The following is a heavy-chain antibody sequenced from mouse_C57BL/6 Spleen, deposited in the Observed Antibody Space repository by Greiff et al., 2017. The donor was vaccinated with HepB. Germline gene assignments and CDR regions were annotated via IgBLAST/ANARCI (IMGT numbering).Heavy chain of an antibody. CDR2: INPGSGGT. CDR3: ARERNYGSSLLDY. V-gene: IGHV1-54*01. D-gene: IGHD1-1*01. Sequence: QVQLQQSGAELVRPGTSVKVSCKASGYAFTNYLIEWVKQRPGQGLEWIGVINPGSGGTNYNEKFKGKATLTADKSSSTAYMQLSSLTSEDSAVYFCARERNYGSSLLDYWGQGTTLTVSS. CDR1: GYAFTNYL. J-gene: IGHJ2*01.